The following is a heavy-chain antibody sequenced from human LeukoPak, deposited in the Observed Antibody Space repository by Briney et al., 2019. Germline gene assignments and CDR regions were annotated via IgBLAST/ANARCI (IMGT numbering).Heavy chain of an antibody. Sequence: GASVKVSCKASGYTFTSYYMHWVRQAPGQGLEWMGIINPSGGSTSYAQKFQGRVTMTRDTSTSTVYMELGSLRSEDTAVYYCARDREGGCSGYWGQGTLVTVSS. CDR3: ARDREGGCSGY. CDR1: GYTFTSYY. J-gene: IGHJ4*02. CDR2: INPSGGST. D-gene: IGHD2-15*01. V-gene: IGHV1-46*01.